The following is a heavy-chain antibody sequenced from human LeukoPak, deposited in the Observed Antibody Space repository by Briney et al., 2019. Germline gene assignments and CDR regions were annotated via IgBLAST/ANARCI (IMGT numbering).Heavy chain of an antibody. Sequence: GGSLRLSCAASGFTFDDYGMSWVRQAPGKGLEWVSGTNWNGGSTGYADSVKGRFTISRDNAKNSLYLQMNSLRAEDTALYYCARDGHDYGDYGSGIFDYWGQGTLVTVSS. CDR1: GFTFDDYG. CDR3: ARDGHDYGDYGSGIFDY. J-gene: IGHJ4*02. D-gene: IGHD4-17*01. CDR2: TNWNGGST. V-gene: IGHV3-20*04.